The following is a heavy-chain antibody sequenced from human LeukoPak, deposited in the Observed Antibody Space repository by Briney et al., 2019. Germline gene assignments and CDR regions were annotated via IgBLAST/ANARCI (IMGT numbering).Heavy chain of an antibody. V-gene: IGHV5-51*01. CDR3: TRRIDYGVYDY. CDR2: INPLESDT. Sequence: GESLKISFKGSGYPFDYFWIGWVRQTPGKGLEWMGIINPLESDTRQSPSFQGQVTFSADKSITSTYLQWSSLAASDTAMYYCTRRIDYGVYDYWGQGTLVTVSS. CDR1: GYPFDYFW. D-gene: IGHD4-17*01. J-gene: IGHJ4*02.